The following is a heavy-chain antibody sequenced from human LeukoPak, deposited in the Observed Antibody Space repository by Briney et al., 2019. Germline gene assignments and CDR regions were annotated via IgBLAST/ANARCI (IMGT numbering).Heavy chain of an antibody. CDR3: ARVPHYGDSVYYFDY. D-gene: IGHD4-17*01. CDR2: IDGTGGIT. J-gene: IGHJ4*02. CDR1: GFTFISYA. Sequence: GGSLRLSCAASGFTFISYAMTWVRQAPGKGLEWVSAIDGTGGITFYADSVKGRFTISRDNSKNTLYLHMNSLRAEDTAVYYCARVPHYGDSVYYFDYWGQGTLVTVSS. V-gene: IGHV3-23*01.